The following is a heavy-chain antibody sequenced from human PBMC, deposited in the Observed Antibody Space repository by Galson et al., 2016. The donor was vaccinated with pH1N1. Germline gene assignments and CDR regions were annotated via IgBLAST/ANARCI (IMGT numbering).Heavy chain of an antibody. CDR2: IYDDGSRT. J-gene: IGHJ5*02. Sequence: SLRLSCAASGFIFGSHWIHWVRQAPGKGLVWISRIYDDGSRTNYADSVADRFIISRDNAKDTVYLQMTRLTADDTAVYYCARGDRIGYFVDLWGQGTQVTVSS. D-gene: IGHD2-15*01. CDR3: ARGDRIGYFVDL. CDR1: GFIFGSHW. V-gene: IGHV3-74*01.